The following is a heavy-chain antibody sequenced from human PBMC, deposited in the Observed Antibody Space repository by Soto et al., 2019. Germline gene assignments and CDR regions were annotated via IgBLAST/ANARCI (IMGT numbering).Heavy chain of an antibody. CDR3: AKEWMRYCSSTSCFQPFFDY. Sequence: GGSLRLSCAASGFTFSSYAMSWVRQAPGKGLEWVSAISGSGGSTYYADSGKGRFTISRDNSKNTLYLQMNSLRAEDTAVYYCAKEWMRYCSSTSCFQPFFDYWGQGTLVTVSS. CDR2: ISGSGGST. CDR1: GFTFSSYA. J-gene: IGHJ4*02. D-gene: IGHD2-2*01. V-gene: IGHV3-23*01.